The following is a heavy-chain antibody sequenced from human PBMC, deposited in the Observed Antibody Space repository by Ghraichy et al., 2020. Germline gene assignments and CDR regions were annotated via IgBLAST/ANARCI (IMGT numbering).Heavy chain of an antibody. CDR2: TSYDGSNK. CDR1: GFTFSRYG. D-gene: IGHD3-22*01. J-gene: IGHJ6*02. CDR3: AKERDTSGYYSFRGDYYGMDV. V-gene: IGHV3-30*18. Sequence: GGSLRLSCAASGFTFSRYGMHWVRQAPDRGLEWVAVTSYDGSNKFYGASVQGRFTISRDNSKNTLFLQMNSLRPEDTAVYYCAKERDTSGYYSFRGDYYGMDVWGQGTTVNVSS.